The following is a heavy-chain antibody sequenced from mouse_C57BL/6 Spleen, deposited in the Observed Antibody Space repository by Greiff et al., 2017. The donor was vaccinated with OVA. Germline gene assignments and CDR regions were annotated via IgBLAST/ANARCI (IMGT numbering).Heavy chain of an antibody. CDR2: IWRGGST. D-gene: IGHD2-3*01. V-gene: IGHV2-5*01. CDR1: GFSLTSYG. CDR3: AKGIYDGYSLMDY. Sequence: QVHVKQSGPGLVQPSQSLSITCTVSGFSLTSYGVHWVRQSPGKGLEWLGVIWRGGSTDYNAAFMSRLSITKDNSKSQVFFKMNSLQADDTAIYYCAKGIYDGYSLMDYWGQGTSVTVSS. J-gene: IGHJ4*01.